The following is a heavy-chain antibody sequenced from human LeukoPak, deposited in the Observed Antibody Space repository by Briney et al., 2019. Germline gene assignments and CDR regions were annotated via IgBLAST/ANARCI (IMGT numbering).Heavy chain of an antibody. CDR3: ARHALDSSHYYLHYFDY. V-gene: IGHV4-4*02. J-gene: IGHJ4*02. Sequence: SGTLSLTCAVSGGSISSSNWWSWVRQPPGKGLEWIGEVNLQGFTNYNPSLMGRVAISVDTSKKQISLKLSSVTAADTAVYYCARHALDSSHYYLHYFDYWGQGTLVTVSS. D-gene: IGHD3-22*01. CDR2: VNLQGFT. CDR1: GGSISSSNW.